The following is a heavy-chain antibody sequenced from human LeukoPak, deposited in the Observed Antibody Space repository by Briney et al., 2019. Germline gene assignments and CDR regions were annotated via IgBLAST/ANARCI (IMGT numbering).Heavy chain of an antibody. Sequence: GGSLRLSCAASGFTFSSYEMNWVRQAPGKGLEWVSYISSSGSTIYYADSVKGRLTICRDNAKNSLYLQMNILRAEDTAVYYCASFGWIAAKCYYWGQGTLVTVSS. CDR2: ISSSGSTI. J-gene: IGHJ4*02. CDR1: GFTFSSYE. CDR3: ASFGWIAAKCYY. D-gene: IGHD6-13*01. V-gene: IGHV3-48*03.